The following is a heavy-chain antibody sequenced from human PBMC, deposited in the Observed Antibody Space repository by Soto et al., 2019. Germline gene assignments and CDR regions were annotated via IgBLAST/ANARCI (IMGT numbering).Heavy chain of an antibody. D-gene: IGHD1-26*01. CDR2: ISYDGSNK. J-gene: IGHJ4*02. CDR1: GFTFSSYA. V-gene: IGHV3-30-3*01. CDR3: AREYRIVGATYFDY. Sequence: GGSLRLSCAASGFTFSSYAMHWVRQAPGKGLEWVAVISYDGSNKYYADSVKGRFTISRDNSKNTLYLQMNSLRAEDTAVYYCAREYRIVGATYFDYWGQGTLVTVSS.